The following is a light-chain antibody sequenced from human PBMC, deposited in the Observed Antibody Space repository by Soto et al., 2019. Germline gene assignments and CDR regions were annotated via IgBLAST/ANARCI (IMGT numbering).Light chain of an antibody. CDR1: SSNIGNHY. CDR2: ENN. CDR3: GTWDNSLSAVV. Sequence: QSVLTQPPSVSAAPGQTVTISCSGSSSNIGNHYVSWYQQLPGTAPKLLIYENNKRPSGTPDRFSGSKSGTSATLGITGLQTGDEADYYCGTWDNSLSAVVFGGGTKVTVL. J-gene: IGLJ2*01. V-gene: IGLV1-51*01.